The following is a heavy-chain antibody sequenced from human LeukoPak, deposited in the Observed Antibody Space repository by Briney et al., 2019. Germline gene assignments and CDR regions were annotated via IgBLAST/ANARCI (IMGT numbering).Heavy chain of an antibody. CDR1: GFTFSSYA. D-gene: IGHD6-6*01. V-gene: IGHV3-30-3*01. CDR2: ISYDGSNK. CDR3: ARVEIAARGVLLDY. J-gene: IGHJ4*02. Sequence: GRSLRLSCAASGFTFSSYAMHWVRQAPGKGLEWVAVISYDGSNKYYADSVKGRFTISRDNSKNTLYLQMNSLRAEDTAVYYCARVEIAARGVLLDYWGQGTLVTVSS.